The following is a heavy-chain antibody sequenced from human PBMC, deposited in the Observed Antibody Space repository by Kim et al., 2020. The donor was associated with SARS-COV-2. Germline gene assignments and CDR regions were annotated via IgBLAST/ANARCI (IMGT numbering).Heavy chain of an antibody. Sequence: SQTLSLTCDISGDSVSSNGAAWNWIRQSPSRGLEWLGRTYYRSKWYNDYALSVRSRIIINPDTSKNQFSLQLTSVTPEDTAVYYCARDLPYCTNTNCYNRWFDPWGQGTVVTVSS. J-gene: IGHJ5*02. CDR1: GDSVSSNGAA. D-gene: IGHD2-8*01. V-gene: IGHV6-1*01. CDR3: ARDLPYCTNTNCYNRWFDP. CDR2: TYYRSKWYN.